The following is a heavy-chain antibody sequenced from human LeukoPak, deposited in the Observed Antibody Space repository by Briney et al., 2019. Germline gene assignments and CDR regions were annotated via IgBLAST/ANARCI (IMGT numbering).Heavy chain of an antibody. J-gene: IGHJ4*02. CDR3: AKSDCSHIGCKRLHY. CDR2: INPNSGGT. Sequence: ASVKVSCKASGYTFTGYYMHWVRQAPGQGLEWMGWINPNSGGTNYAQKFQGRVTMTRDTSISTAYMELSSLRAEDTALFFCAKSDCSHIGCKRLHYWGPGTLVTVSS. D-gene: IGHD2-21*02. V-gene: IGHV1-2*02. CDR1: GYTFTGYY.